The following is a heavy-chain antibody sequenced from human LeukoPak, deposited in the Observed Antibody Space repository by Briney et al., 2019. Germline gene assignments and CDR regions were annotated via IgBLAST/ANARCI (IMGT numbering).Heavy chain of an antibody. V-gene: IGHV1-18*01. Sequence: LGESLKISCKGSGYTFTSYGISWVRQAPGQGLEWMGWISAYNGNTNNAQKLQGRVTMTTDTSTSTAYMELRSLRSDDTAVYYCARPYGGDYGMDVWGQGTTVTVSS. CDR3: ARPYGGDYGMDV. J-gene: IGHJ6*02. CDR1: GYTFTSYG. CDR2: ISAYNGNT. D-gene: IGHD4/OR15-4a*01.